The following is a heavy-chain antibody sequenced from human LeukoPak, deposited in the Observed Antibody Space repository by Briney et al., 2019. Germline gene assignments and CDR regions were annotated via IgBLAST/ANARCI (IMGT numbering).Heavy chain of an antibody. Sequence: ASVKVSCKASGYTFTGYYIHWVRQAPGQGLEWMGWINPTTGGTNSAQKFQGRVTMTRDTSISTAYMELRGLRSDDTAVYYCATSGIVTVDSQLDHWGQGTLVTVSS. D-gene: IGHD1-26*01. V-gene: IGHV1-2*02. CDR1: GYTFTGYY. J-gene: IGHJ4*02. CDR3: ATSGIVTVDSQLDH. CDR2: INPTTGGT.